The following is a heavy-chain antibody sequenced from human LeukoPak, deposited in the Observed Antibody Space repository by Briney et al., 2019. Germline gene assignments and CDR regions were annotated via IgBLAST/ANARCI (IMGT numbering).Heavy chain of an antibody. CDR2: IYYSGST. Sequence: SETLSLTCTVSGGSISSYYWSWIRQPPGKGLEWIGYIYYSGSTNYNPSLKSRVTISVDTSKNQFSLKLSSVTAADTAVYYCARAGSPITMVRGGFWFDPLGPGNPGHRLL. V-gene: IGHV4-59*01. D-gene: IGHD3-10*01. CDR3: ARAGSPITMVRGGFWFDP. CDR1: GGSISSYY. J-gene: IGHJ5*02.